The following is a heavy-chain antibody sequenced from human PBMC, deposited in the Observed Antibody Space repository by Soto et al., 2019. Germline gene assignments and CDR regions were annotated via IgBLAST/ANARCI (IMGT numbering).Heavy chain of an antibody. CDR1: GFTFSSYG. V-gene: IGHV3-33*01. CDR3: ARGIRFGEYYYYYYMDV. D-gene: IGHD3-10*01. Sequence: GGSLRLSCAASGFTFSSYGMYWVRQAPGKGLEWVAVIWYDGSNKYYADSVKGRFTISRDNSKNTLYLQMNSLRAEDTAVYYCARGIRFGEYYYYYYMDVWGKGTTVTVSS. CDR2: IWYDGSNK. J-gene: IGHJ6*03.